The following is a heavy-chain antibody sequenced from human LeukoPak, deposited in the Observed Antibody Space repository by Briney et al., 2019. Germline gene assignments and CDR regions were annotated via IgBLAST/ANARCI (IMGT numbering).Heavy chain of an antibody. J-gene: IGHJ5*01. V-gene: IGHV1-18*04. CDR1: GYTFTSYG. D-gene: IGHD6-13*01. Sequence: GASVKVSCKASGYTFTSYGISWVRQAPGQGLEWMGWISAYNGNTNYAQKLQGRVTMTTDTSTSTAYMELRSLRSDDTAVYYCARDTSSSWYSANWFDSWGQGTLVTVSS. CDR2: ISAYNGNT. CDR3: ARDTSSSWYSANWFDS.